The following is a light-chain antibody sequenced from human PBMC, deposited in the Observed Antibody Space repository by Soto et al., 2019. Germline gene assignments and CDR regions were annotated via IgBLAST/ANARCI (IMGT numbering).Light chain of an antibody. Sequence: QSVLTQPPSASGTPGQRVTISCSGSSSNIGSNYVYWYQQLPGTAPKLLIYRNNQRPSGVPDRFSGSKSGTSASLAISGLRSEDEADYYCAAWDDSLSAVVFSRGTKLTVL. CDR1: SSNIGSNY. CDR2: RNN. J-gene: IGLJ2*01. V-gene: IGLV1-47*01. CDR3: AAWDDSLSAVV.